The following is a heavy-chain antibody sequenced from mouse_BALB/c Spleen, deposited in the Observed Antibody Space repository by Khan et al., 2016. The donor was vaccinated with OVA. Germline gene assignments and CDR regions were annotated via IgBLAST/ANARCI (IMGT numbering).Heavy chain of an antibody. D-gene: IGHD1-1*01. CDR3: ARRGLRWDFDY. CDR2: IYPSDSYT. V-gene: IGHV1-69*02. Sequence: QVRLQQSGTELVRPGASVKLSCKASGYTFTNYWINWVKQRPGQGLEWIGNIYPSDSYTNYNQKFKDKATLTADKSSSTAYMQLSSLTSEDSAVYYCARRGLRWDFDYWGQGTTLTVSS. J-gene: IGHJ2*01. CDR1: GYTFTNYW.